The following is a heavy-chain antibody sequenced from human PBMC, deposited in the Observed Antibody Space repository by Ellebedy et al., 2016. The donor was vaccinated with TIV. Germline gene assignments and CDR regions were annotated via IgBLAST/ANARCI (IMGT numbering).Heavy chain of an antibody. V-gene: IGHV4-59*08. CDR1: GGSIDSYY. D-gene: IGHD3-22*01. Sequence: PSETLSLTCTVSGGSIDSYYWSWIRQPPGKGLEWIGYIHYSGTTNFNPSLKGRVTISVDRPKNQVSLKVRSVTAADTAVYYCARWGHYYDSGGYWGRGALVTVSS. CDR2: IHYSGTT. CDR3: ARWGHYYDSGGY. J-gene: IGHJ4*02.